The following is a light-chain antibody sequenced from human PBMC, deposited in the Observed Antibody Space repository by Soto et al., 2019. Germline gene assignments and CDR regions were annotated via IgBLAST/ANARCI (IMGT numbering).Light chain of an antibody. V-gene: IGKV3-20*01. Sequence: EIVFTQSPGTLSLSPGESATLSCRASQSMSSTYLAWYQQKPGQAPRLLMYGASRRATGIPDRFSGSGSVTDFTLTISRLEPEDFAVYYCQQYGSSPTFGQGTRLEIK. J-gene: IGKJ5*01. CDR3: QQYGSSPT. CDR2: GAS. CDR1: QSMSSTY.